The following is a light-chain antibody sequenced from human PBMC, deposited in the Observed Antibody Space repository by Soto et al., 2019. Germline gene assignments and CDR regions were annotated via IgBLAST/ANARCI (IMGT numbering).Light chain of an antibody. J-gene: IGLJ3*02. Sequence: QSALSQPASVSGSPGQSITISCTRTSSDLGRYNLVSWYQHNPGKAPKLMIYQDNRRPSGVSNRFSGSKSGDTASLTISGLQAEDEADYYCCSYTGTNTWVFGGGTQLTVL. CDR2: QDN. CDR1: SSDLGRYNL. CDR3: CSYTGTNTWV. V-gene: IGLV2-23*01.